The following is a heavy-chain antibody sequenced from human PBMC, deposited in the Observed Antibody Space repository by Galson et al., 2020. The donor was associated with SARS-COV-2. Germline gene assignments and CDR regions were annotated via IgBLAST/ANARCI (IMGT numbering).Heavy chain of an antibody. CDR2: ISHSGST. Sequence: SETLSLTCAVYGGSFSDYSWTWVRQPPGKGLEWIGEISHSGSTNYSPSLKSRVFMSVDTPKNQFSLKLRSVTAADTAVYYCARGGSRPIMAFDYYYFYMDVWGKGTSVTVSS. V-gene: IGHV4-34*01. J-gene: IGHJ6*03. CDR3: ARGGSRPIMAFDYYYFYMDV. CDR1: GGSFSDYS. D-gene: IGHD3-10*01.